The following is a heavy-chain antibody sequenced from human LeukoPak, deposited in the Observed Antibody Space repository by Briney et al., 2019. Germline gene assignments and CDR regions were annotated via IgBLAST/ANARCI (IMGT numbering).Heavy chain of an antibody. CDR1: GGTFSSYA. CDR2: IIPIFGTA. V-gene: IGHV1-69*13. D-gene: IGHD4-23*01. J-gene: IGHJ5*02. CDR3: ARDQGPTTVVTAFGNWFDP. Sequence: ASVKVSCKASGGTFSSYAISWVRQAPGQGLEWMGGIIPIFGTANYAQKFQGRVTITADESTSTAYMELSSLRSEDTAVYYCARDQGPTTVVTAFGNWFDPWGQGTLVTVSS.